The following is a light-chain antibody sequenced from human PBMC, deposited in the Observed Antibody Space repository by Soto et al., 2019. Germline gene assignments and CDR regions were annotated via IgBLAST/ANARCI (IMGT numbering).Light chain of an antibody. J-gene: IGLJ1*01. V-gene: IGLV2-14*01. CDR2: EVS. CDR1: SSDVGGYNY. CDR3: SSYTSSSTYV. Sequence: QSALTQPASVSGSPGQSITISCTGPSSDVGGYNYVSWYQQPPGKAPKLMIYEVSNRPSGVSNRFSGSTSGNTASLTISGLQAEDEADYYCSSYTSSSTYVFGTGTKLTVL.